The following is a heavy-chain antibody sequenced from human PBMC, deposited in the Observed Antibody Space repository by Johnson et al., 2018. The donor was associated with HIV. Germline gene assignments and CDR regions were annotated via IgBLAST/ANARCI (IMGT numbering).Heavy chain of an antibody. D-gene: IGHD5/OR15-5a*01. CDR1: GFTFSNAW. CDR3: ALYPPDAFDI. CDR2: IGTTGDT. J-gene: IGHJ3*02. Sequence: VQLVESGGGLVKPGGSLRLSCAASGFTFSNAWMSWVRQAPGKGLEWVAAIGTTGDTFYPGSVKGRFTISRENAKNTLYRQMNSLRAEDTAVYYCALYPPDAFDIWGQGTMVTVSS. V-gene: IGHV3-13*01.